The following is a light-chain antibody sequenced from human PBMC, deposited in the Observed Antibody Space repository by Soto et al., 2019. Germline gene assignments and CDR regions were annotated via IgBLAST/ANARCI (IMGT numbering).Light chain of an antibody. Sequence: QSALTQPASVSGSPGQSITISCTGTSSDVGGYNYVSWYQQHPGKAPKFMIYEVSNRPSGVSNRFSGSKSGNTASLTISGLQAEDEADYHCSSYTRNSTLVFGGGTKLTVL. V-gene: IGLV2-14*01. CDR1: SSDVGGYNY. CDR2: EVS. J-gene: IGLJ2*01. CDR3: SSYTRNSTLV.